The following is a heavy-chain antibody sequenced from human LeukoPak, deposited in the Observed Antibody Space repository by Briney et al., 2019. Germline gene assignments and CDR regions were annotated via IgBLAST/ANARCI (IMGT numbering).Heavy chain of an antibody. Sequence: GVSLRLSCAASGFTFSSYAMTWVRQAPGKGLEWVSVISGNGETTYYAGSVQGRFTISRDNSKNTLYLQLNSLRAEDTAVYYCAIETELGFDYWGQGTLVTVSS. CDR1: GFTFSSYA. CDR2: ISGNGETT. V-gene: IGHV3-23*01. D-gene: IGHD7-27*01. CDR3: AIETELGFDY. J-gene: IGHJ4*02.